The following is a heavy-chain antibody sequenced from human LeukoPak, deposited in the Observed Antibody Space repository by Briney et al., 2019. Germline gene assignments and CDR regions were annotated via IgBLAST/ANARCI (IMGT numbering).Heavy chain of an antibody. CDR2: IYHSGST. CDR3: ARDGFRGGYFDY. CDR1: GGSISSGAYY. Sequence: NPSQTLSLTCTVSGGSISSGAYYWSWIRQPPGKGLEWIGYIYHSGSTYYNPSLKSRVTISVDRSKNQFSLKLSSVTAADTAVYYCARDGFRGGYFDYWGQGTLVTVSS. D-gene: IGHD3-10*01. J-gene: IGHJ4*02. V-gene: IGHV4-30-2*01.